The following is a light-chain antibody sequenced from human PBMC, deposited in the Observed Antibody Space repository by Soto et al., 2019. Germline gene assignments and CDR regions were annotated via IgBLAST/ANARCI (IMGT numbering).Light chain of an antibody. V-gene: IGKV3-15*01. Sequence: EIVMTQSPATLSVSPGERATLSCRASQSVSSNLAWYQQKPGQAPRLLIYGASTRATGIPARFSGSGSRTEFTLTISSLQYEDFAVYYCQQYNNWPRTFGQGTKVDNK. CDR1: QSVSSN. J-gene: IGKJ1*01. CDR3: QQYNNWPRT. CDR2: GAS.